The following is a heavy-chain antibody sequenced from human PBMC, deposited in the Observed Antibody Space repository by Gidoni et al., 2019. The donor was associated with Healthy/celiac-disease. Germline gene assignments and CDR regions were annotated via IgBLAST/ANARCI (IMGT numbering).Heavy chain of an antibody. CDR3: ARAGRYYFDY. J-gene: IGHJ4*02. CDR1: GFTFSSYA. Sequence: CAASGFTFSSYAMHWVRQAPGKGLEYVSAISSNGGSTYYANSVKGRFTISRDNSKNTLYLQMGSLRAEDMAVYYCARAGRYYFDYWGQGTLVTVSS. CDR2: ISSNGGST. V-gene: IGHV3-64*01. D-gene: IGHD1-26*01.